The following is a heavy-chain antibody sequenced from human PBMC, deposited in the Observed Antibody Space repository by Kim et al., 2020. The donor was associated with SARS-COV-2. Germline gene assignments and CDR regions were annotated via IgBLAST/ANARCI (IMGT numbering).Heavy chain of an antibody. CDR3: ASVDYYDSSGGLDYYFVMDV. J-gene: IGHJ6*02. CDR1: GGTFSSYA. Sequence: SVKVSCKASGGTFSSYAISWVRQAPGQGLEWMGGIITIFGAANYAQKFQDRVTITADESTSTVYLELSSLRSEDTAVYYFASVDYYDSSGGLDYYFVMDVWGQEATVTVSS. CDR2: IITIFGAA. D-gene: IGHD3-22*01. V-gene: IGHV1-69*13.